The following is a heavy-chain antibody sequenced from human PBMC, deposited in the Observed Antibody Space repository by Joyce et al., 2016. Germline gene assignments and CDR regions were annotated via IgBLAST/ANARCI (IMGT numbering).Heavy chain of an antibody. CDR2: MYTGGTT. V-gene: IGHV3-66*01. CDR3: ARSRGYFDSSGYRPYYYGVDV. CDR1: GFTVNSYY. Sequence: EVQLVESGGGLVQPGGSLRLSCAASGFTVNSYYMTWVRQAPERGLELVSVMYTGGTTYYADFVKGRFTISRDNSKNTLYLQMNSLRAEDTAVYYCARSRGYFDSSGYRPYYYGVDVWGQGTTVTVSS. D-gene: IGHD3-22*01. J-gene: IGHJ6*02.